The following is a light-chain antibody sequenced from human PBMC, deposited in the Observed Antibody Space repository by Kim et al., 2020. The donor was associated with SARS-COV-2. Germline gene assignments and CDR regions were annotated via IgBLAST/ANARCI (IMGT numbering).Light chain of an antibody. V-gene: IGKV3-15*01. CDR2: AAS. CDR1: QGVRTN. J-gene: IGKJ2*01. Sequence: LSAGAGDGAARSGRASQGVRTNVGWYQHPPGQPPRLLISAASTRAAGVAARFGGGGSATEFTISISSLQSEDFAVYYCQHDSAWPQFGQGTKLEI. CDR3: QHDSAWPQ.